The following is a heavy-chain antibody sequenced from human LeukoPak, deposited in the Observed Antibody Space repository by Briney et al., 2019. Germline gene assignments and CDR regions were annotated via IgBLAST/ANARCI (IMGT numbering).Heavy chain of an antibody. CDR2: ITNDGAST. CDR3: ARDDEVEMAGLFDY. CDR1: GFTFSNYA. Sequence: PGGSLRLSCAASGFTFSNYAMHWVRQAPGQGLEYVSAITNDGASTYYANSVKGRFTISRDNSRNTLYLQMGSLRAEDMAVYYCARDDEVEMAGLFDYWGQGTLVTVSS. V-gene: IGHV3-64*01. J-gene: IGHJ4*02. D-gene: IGHD5-24*01.